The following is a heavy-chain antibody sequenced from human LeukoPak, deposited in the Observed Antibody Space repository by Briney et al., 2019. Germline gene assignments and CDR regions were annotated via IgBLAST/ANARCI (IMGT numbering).Heavy chain of an antibody. V-gene: IGHV3-23*01. CDR2: IAGSGSGT. Sequence: GGSLRLSCSASGFTFSSYAMGWIRQAPGRGLEWVSSIAGSGSGTYYADSVKGRFTISRDNSENTLYLQMNSLRAEDTAVYYCVKDGIAAADTTYFDHWGQGTLVTVSS. CDR3: VKDGIAAADTTYFDH. J-gene: IGHJ4*02. CDR1: GFTFSSYA. D-gene: IGHD6-13*01.